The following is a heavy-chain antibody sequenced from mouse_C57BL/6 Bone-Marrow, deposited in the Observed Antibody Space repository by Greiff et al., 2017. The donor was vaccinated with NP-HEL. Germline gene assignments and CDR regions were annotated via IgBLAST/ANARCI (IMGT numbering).Heavy chain of an antibody. CDR3: AGGTLAY. J-gene: IGHJ3*01. D-gene: IGHD2-14*01. V-gene: IGHV1-81*01. Sequence: QVQLQQSGAELARPGASVKLSCKASGYTFTSYGISWVKQRTGQGLEWIGEIYPRSGNTYYNEKFKGKATLTADKSSSTAYMELRSLTSEDSAVYFCAGGTLAYWGQGTLVTVSA. CDR1: GYTFTSYG. CDR2: IYPRSGNT.